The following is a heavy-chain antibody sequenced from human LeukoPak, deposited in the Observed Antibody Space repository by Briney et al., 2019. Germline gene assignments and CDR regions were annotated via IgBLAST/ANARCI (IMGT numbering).Heavy chain of an antibody. Sequence: SVKVSCKASGGTFSSYAISWVRQAPGQGLEWMGGIIPIFGTANYAQKFQGRVTITADESTSTAYMELSSLRSEDTAVYYCARESGSYSAFDYWAREPWSPSPQ. J-gene: IGHJ4*02. V-gene: IGHV1-69*13. CDR2: IIPIFGTA. D-gene: IGHD1-26*01. CDR1: GGTFSSYA. CDR3: ARESGSYSAFDY.